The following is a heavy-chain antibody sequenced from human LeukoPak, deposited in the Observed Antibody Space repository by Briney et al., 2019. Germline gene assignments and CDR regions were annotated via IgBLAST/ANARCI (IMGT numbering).Heavy chain of an antibody. J-gene: IGHJ4*02. CDR1: GYTFTSYN. Sequence: ASVKVSCKASGYTFTSYNMHWVRQAPGQELEWMGIINPSGGSTSYAQKFQGRVTMTRDMSTSTVYMELSSLRTEDTAVYYCARGDGGNGGGVDYWGQGTLVTVSS. CDR2: INPSGGST. V-gene: IGHV1-46*01. D-gene: IGHD4-23*01. CDR3: ARGDGGNGGGVDY.